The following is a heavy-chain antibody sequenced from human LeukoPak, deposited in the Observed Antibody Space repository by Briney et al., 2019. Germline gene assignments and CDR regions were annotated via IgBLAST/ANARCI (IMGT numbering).Heavy chain of an antibody. CDR3: ARSLYYYGSGSYYNGFDY. D-gene: IGHD3-10*01. CDR1: GFTFSNFW. Sequence: GGSLRLSCAASGFTFSNFWMSWVRQAPGKGLEWVADIKEDGSTILFVDSMRGRLTISRDNAKNSLYLQMNSLRAEDTALYYCARSLYYYGSGSYYNGFDYWGQGTLVTVSS. V-gene: IGHV3-7*03. J-gene: IGHJ4*02. CDR2: IKEDGSTI.